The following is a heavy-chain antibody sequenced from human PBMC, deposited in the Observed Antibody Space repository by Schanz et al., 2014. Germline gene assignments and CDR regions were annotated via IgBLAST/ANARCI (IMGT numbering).Heavy chain of an antibody. Sequence: EVQLVESGGGLIQPGGSLRLSCVASGFTVSSNYMSWVRQAPGKGLEWVAVIYSDGRTYYGDSVKGRFTISRDNSKNTLYLQMNTLGDEDTSFYSCARGSGTFDSWGQGTLVTVSS. D-gene: IGHD3-3*01. CDR2: IYSDGRT. V-gene: IGHV3-53*01. CDR3: ARGSGTFDS. J-gene: IGHJ4*02. CDR1: GFTVSSNY.